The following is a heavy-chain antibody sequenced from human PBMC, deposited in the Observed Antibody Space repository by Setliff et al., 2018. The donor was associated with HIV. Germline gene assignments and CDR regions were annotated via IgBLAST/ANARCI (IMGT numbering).Heavy chain of an antibody. Sequence: PSETLSLTCSVSGDDINRDFWTWMRQPPGKGLEWIGYVQYVGPANYNPSLQSRPTLSIDTSKNQFSLKLISVTAADTAVYYCARGEPPASRSGLLYWGQGKLVTVSS. J-gene: IGHJ4*02. CDR3: ARGEPPASRSGLLY. CDR2: VQYVGPA. V-gene: IGHV4-59*01. CDR1: GDDINRDF. D-gene: IGHD3-22*01.